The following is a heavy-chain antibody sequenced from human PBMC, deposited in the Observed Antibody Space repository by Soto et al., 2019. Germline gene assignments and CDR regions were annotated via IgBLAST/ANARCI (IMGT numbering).Heavy chain of an antibody. Sequence: EVQLVESGGGLVQPGGSLRLSCAASGFNFSIYWMHWVRHAPGKGLVWVSRINSDGSATYYADSVKGRFTISSDNAKNTLYLQMHSLRAEDTAVYYCVRGGAYGDYRLDYWGQGTPVTVSA. V-gene: IGHV3-74*01. CDR1: GFNFSIYW. CDR3: VRGGAYGDYRLDY. CDR2: INSDGSAT. J-gene: IGHJ4*02. D-gene: IGHD4-17*01.